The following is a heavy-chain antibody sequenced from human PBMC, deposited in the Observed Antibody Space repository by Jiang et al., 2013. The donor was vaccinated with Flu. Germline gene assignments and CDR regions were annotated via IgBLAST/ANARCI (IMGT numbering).Heavy chain of an antibody. Sequence: SLTCAVYGGSFSGYYWSWIRQPPGKGLEWIGEINHSGSTNYNPSLKSRVTISVDTSKNQSSLKLSSVTAAGTAVYYCASGKRRGYQLLIRNENWFDPWGQGTLVTVSS. V-gene: IGHV4-34*01. CDR1: GGSFSGYY. CDR2: INHSGST. CDR3: ASGKRRGYQLLIRNENWFDP. D-gene: IGHD2-2*01. J-gene: IGHJ5*02.